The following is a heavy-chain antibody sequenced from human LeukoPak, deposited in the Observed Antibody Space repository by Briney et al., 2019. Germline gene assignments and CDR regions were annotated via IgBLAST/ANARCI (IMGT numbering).Heavy chain of an antibody. J-gene: IGHJ4*02. CDR2: ISGSGDST. CDR3: AKDGCSGGRCYLKIHYFDY. CDR1: GFTFSSYA. Sequence: GGSLRLSCAASGFTFSSYAMSWVRQAPGKGLEWVSAISGSGDSTYYADSVKGRFTISRDNSKNTLYLQMNSLRAEDTAIYYCAKDGCSGGRCYLKIHYFDYWGQGTLVTVSS. D-gene: IGHD2-15*01. V-gene: IGHV3-23*01.